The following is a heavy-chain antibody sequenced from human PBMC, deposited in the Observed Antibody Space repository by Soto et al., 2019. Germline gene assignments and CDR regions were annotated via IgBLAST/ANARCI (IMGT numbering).Heavy chain of an antibody. CDR1: GASISSGGYC. Sequence: LSLTCTVSGASISSGGYCWNWIRQHPGKVLEWIGYIYYSGSTYYNPSLRSRLTISIDTSKNQFSLKLTSVTAADTAVYYCARDSTIAARAFDIWGQGTMVTVSS. J-gene: IGHJ3*02. V-gene: IGHV4-31*03. CDR3: ARDSTIAARAFDI. CDR2: IYYSGST. D-gene: IGHD6-6*01.